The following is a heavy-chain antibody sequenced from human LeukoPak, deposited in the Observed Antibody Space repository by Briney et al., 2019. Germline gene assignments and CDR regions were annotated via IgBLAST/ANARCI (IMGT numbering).Heavy chain of an antibody. V-gene: IGHV1-18*01. Sequence: ASVKVSCKAFGYSFGTSSISWVRQAPGQRLEWMGWISPNNGNTHYAQGVQGRVTMTTDTSRSTAYMELRSLRSDDTAVYYRTRVRNSNNWWGAFDIWGQGTMVPVSS. CDR1: GYSFGTSS. CDR3: TRVRNSNNWWGAFDI. CDR2: ISPNNGNT. J-gene: IGHJ3*02. D-gene: IGHD1-1*01.